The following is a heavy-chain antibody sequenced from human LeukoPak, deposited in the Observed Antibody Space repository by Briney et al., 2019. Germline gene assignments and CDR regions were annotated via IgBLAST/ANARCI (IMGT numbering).Heavy chain of an antibody. D-gene: IGHD2-15*01. CDR1: GGSISSYY. CDR2: IYTSGST. J-gene: IGHJ4*02. V-gene: IGHV4-4*07. CDR3: AREASYCSGGSCYPAGVDY. Sequence: PSETLSLTCTVSGGSISSYYWSWIPQPAGKGLEWIGRIYTSGSTNYNPSLKSRVTMSVDTSKNQFSLKLSSVTAADTAVYYCAREASYCSGGSCYPAGVDYWGQGTLVTVSS.